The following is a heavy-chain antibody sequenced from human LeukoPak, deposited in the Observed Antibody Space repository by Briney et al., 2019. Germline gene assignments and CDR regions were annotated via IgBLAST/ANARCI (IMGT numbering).Heavy chain of an antibody. D-gene: IGHD3-22*01. CDR2: INWNGGST. Sequence: GGSLRLSCAASGFTFDDYGMSWVRQAPGKGLEWVSGINWNGGSTGYADSVKGRFTISRDNAKNSLYLQMNNLRAEDTALYYCARVNSDYYDSSGYYYWGREPWSPSPQ. CDR3: ARVNSDYYDSSGYYY. J-gene: IGHJ4*02. V-gene: IGHV3-20*04. CDR1: GFTFDDYG.